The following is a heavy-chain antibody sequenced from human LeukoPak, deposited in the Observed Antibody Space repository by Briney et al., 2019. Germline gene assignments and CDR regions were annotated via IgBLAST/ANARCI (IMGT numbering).Heavy chain of an antibody. D-gene: IGHD3-10*01. CDR1: GGSISSGSYY. Sequence: SETLSLTCTVSGGSISSGSYYWGWIRQPPGKGLEWIGSIYYSGSTYYNPSLKSRVTISVDTSKNQFSLKLSSVTAADTAVYYCARLNYYGSGSYELDPWGQGTLVTVSS. CDR2: IYYSGST. CDR3: ARLNYYGSGSYELDP. V-gene: IGHV4-39*01. J-gene: IGHJ5*02.